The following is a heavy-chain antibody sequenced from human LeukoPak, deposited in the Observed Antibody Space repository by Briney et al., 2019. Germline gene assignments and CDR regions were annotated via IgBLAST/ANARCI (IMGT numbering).Heavy chain of an antibody. CDR3: AKDQEMSGYNYSDY. D-gene: IGHD5-24*01. J-gene: IGHJ4*02. CDR1: GFTFSSYA. V-gene: IGHV3-23*01. CDR2: ISGSGGST. Sequence: GGSLRLSCAAAGFTFSSYAMSWVRQAPGKGLEWVSAISGSGGSTYYADSVKGRFTISRDNSKNTLYLQMNSLRAEDTAVYYCAKDQEMSGYNYSDYWGQGTLVTVSS.